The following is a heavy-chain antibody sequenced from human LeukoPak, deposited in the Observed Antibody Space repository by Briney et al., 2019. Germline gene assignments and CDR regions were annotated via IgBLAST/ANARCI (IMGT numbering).Heavy chain of an antibody. CDR2: IYSGGSK. Sequence: GGSLRLSCAASGFTVSSNYMSWVRQAPGKGLEWVSVIYSGGSKYYADSVKGRFTISRDNSKNTLYLQMNSLRAEDTAVYYCARDGDSSSWYLGPRTEYYFDYWGQGTLVTVSS. CDR3: ARDGDSSSWYLGPRTEYYFDY. J-gene: IGHJ4*02. D-gene: IGHD6-13*01. CDR1: GFTVSSNY. V-gene: IGHV3-53*05.